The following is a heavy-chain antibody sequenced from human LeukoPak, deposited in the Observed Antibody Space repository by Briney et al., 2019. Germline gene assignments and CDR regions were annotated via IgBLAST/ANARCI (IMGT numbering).Heavy chain of an antibody. CDR2: IYPGDSDT. V-gene: IGHV5-51*01. D-gene: IGHD2-15*01. CDR1: GYSFTSYW. Sequence: GESLKISCKGSGYSFTSYWIGWVRQMPGKGLEWMGIIYPGDSDTRYSPSFQGQVTISADKSISTAYLQWSSLKASDTAMYYCAREGGYCSGDSCYSSYYFDYWGQGTLVTVSS. J-gene: IGHJ4*02. CDR3: AREGGYCSGDSCYSSYYFDY.